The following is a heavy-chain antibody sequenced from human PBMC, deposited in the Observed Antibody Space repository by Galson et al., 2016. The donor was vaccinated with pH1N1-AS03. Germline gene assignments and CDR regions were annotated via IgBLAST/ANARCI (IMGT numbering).Heavy chain of an antibody. Sequence: SVKVSCKASGGTFSSYTINWVRQAPGQGLEWMGRIVRLIGMTNYAQKFQGRVMITADNSATTAYMELSSLRSEDTAVYYCAKEEGDGYCSGGSCYKYFDYWGQGTLVTVSS. V-gene: IGHV1-69*04. CDR1: GGTFSSYT. J-gene: IGHJ4*02. CDR2: IVRLIGMT. CDR3: AKEEGDGYCSGGSCYKYFDY. D-gene: IGHD2-15*01.